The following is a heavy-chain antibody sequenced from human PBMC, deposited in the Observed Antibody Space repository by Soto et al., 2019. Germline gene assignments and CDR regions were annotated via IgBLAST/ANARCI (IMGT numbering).Heavy chain of an antibody. CDR1: GVTFSSYA. D-gene: IGHD1-7*01. Sequence: GGSLRLSCAASGVTFSSYAMNWVRQAPGKGLEWVSAISGSGGSTCYADSVKGRFTISRDSSKNTLYLQMNSLRAEDTAVYYCAKGNSWSPALVLDIWGQGTMVTVSS. V-gene: IGHV3-23*01. CDR2: ISGSGGST. J-gene: IGHJ3*02. CDR3: AKGNSWSPALVLDI.